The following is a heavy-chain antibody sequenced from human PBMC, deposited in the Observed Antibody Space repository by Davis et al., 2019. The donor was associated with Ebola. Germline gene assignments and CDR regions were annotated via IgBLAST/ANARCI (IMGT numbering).Heavy chain of an antibody. CDR3: AKEFELGYSYGISDY. D-gene: IGHD5-18*01. V-gene: IGHV3-21*04. J-gene: IGHJ4*02. CDR2: ISSSSSYI. Sequence: PGGSLRLSCAASGFTFSSYSMNWVRQAPGKGLEWVSSISSSSSYIYYADSVKGRFTISRDNSKNTLYLQMNSLRAEDTAVYYCAKEFELGYSYGISDYWGQGTLVTVSS. CDR1: GFTFSSYS.